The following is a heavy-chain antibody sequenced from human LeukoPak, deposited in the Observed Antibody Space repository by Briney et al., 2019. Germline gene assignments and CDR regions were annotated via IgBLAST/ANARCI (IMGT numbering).Heavy chain of an antibody. D-gene: IGHD3-3*01. V-gene: IGHV6-1*01. CDR1: GDSVSSNSAA. Sequence: SQTLSLTCAISGDSVSSNSAAWNWIRQSPSRGLEWLGRTYYRSKWYNDYAASVKSRITINPDTTKNQFSLQLKSVTPEDTAAYYCARERSNYDFWSGYTDYWGQGTLVTVSS. CDR2: TYYRSKWYN. CDR3: ARERSNYDFWSGYTDY. J-gene: IGHJ4*02.